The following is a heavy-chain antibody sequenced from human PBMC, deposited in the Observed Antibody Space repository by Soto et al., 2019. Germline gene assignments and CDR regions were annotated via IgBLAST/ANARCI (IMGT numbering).Heavy chain of an antibody. V-gene: IGHV3-74*01. D-gene: IGHD4-4*01. CDR2: IDSDGSTT. J-gene: IGHJ6*02. Sequence: EVQLVESGGGLVQPGGSLRLSCAASGFTFSVYCMHWVRQAPGKGLVWVSRIDSDGSTTSYADSVKGRFTISRDNAKSTLLLQMNSLRAEDTAVYYCARPGYSNCGPGVDVWGQGTTVTVSS. CDR1: GFTFSVYC. CDR3: ARPGYSNCGPGVDV.